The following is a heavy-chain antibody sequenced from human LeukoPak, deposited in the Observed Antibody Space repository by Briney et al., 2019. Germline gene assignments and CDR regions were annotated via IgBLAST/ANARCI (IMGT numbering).Heavy chain of an antibody. CDR1: GGSISSYY. D-gene: IGHD2-2*02. CDR2: IYYSGST. CDR3: ARDCSSTSCHTTFDY. Sequence: SETLSLTCTVSGGSISSYYWSWIRQPPGKGLEWIGYIYYSGSTNYNPSLKSRVTISVDTSKNQFSLKLSSVTAADTAVYYCARDCSSTSCHTTFDYWGQGTLVTVSS. J-gene: IGHJ4*02. V-gene: IGHV4-59*01.